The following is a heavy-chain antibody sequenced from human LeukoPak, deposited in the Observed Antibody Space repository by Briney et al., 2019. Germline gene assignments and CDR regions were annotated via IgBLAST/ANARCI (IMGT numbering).Heavy chain of an antibody. D-gene: IGHD3-9*01. CDR2: IYTSGST. CDR1: GGSISSGSYY. J-gene: IGHJ5*02. Sequence: SQTLSLTCTVSGGSISSGSYYWSWIRQPAGKGLEWIGRIYTSGSTNYNPSLKSRVTISVDTSKNQFSLKLSSVTAADTAVYYSARGKRDLDILNLWGQGTLVTVSS. V-gene: IGHV4-61*02. CDR3: ARGKRDLDILNL.